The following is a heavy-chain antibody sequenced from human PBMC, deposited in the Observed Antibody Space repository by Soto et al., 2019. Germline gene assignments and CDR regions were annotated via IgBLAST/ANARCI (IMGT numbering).Heavy chain of an antibody. D-gene: IGHD4-17*01. V-gene: IGHV1-8*01. J-gene: IGHJ6*02. CDR2: MNPNSGNT. CDR1: GYTFTSYD. CDR3: ASVAVKDSDGRFYYSYYYGMDF. Sequence: QVQLVQSGAEVKKPGASVKVSCKASGYTFTSYDINWVRQATGQGLEWMGWMNPNSGNTGYAQKFQGRVTMTRNTSISTAYRELSSLRSEDTAGYYCASVAVKDSDGRFYYSYYYGMDFWGQGTTVTVSS.